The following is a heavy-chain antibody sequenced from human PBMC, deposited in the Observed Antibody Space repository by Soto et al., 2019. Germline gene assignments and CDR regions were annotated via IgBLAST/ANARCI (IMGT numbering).Heavy chain of an antibody. CDR2: ISAHNGNT. D-gene: IGHD1-1*01. J-gene: IGHJ4*02. Sequence: QVHLVQSGAEVKKPGASVKVSCKASGYTFTSYGITWVRQAPGQGLEWMGWISAHNGNTDYAQKLQGRVIVTRDTSTSTAYMELRSLRSDDPAVYDCARGGYGDYWGQGALVTVSS. CDR1: GYTFTSYG. V-gene: IGHV1-18*01. CDR3: ARGGYGDY.